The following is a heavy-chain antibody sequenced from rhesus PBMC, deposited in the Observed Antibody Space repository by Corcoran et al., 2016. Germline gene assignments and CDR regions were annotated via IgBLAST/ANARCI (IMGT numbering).Heavy chain of an antibody. Sequence: QVQLVQSGAEVKKPGASVKVSCKASGFTFGSYAIGWGVEAAGQGVGGIDVIIPLFGITNYAEKFQGRVTITADTSTSTAYMELSSLRSEDTAVYYCARQYSNYVGHFDYWGQGVLVTVSS. CDR3: ARQYSNYVGHFDY. V-gene: IGHV1-198*02. J-gene: IGHJ4*01. D-gene: IGHD4-23*01. CDR2: IIPLFGIT. CDR1: GFTFGSYA.